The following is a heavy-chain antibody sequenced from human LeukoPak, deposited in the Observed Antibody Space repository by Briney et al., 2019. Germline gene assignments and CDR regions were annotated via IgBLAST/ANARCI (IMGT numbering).Heavy chain of an antibody. CDR3: ARGLRGWFGELLFFWFDP. J-gene: IGHJ5*02. Sequence: ASVKVSCKAFGYTFTGYWMHWVRQAPGQGPEWMGVISPSGGSTIYAQKFKGRVTLTRDMSTSTDYLELSSLRSEDTAVYYCARGLRGWFGELLFFWFDPWGQGTLVTVSS. D-gene: IGHD3-10*01. V-gene: IGHV1-46*01. CDR1: GYTFTGYW. CDR2: ISPSGGST.